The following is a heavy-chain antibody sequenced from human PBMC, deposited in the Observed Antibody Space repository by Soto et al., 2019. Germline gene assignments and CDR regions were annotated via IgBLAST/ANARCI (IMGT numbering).Heavy chain of an antibody. V-gene: IGHV4-31*03. CDR1: GGSISSGGYY. J-gene: IGHJ5*02. CDR3: ASGMRIAAQGWFDP. D-gene: IGHD6-6*01. Sequence: SETLSLTCTVSGGSISSGGYYWSWIRQHPGKGLEWIGYIYYSGSTYYNPSLKSRVTISVDTSKNQFSLKLSSVTAADTAVYYCASGMRIAAQGWFDPWGPGTLVTVSS. CDR2: IYYSGST.